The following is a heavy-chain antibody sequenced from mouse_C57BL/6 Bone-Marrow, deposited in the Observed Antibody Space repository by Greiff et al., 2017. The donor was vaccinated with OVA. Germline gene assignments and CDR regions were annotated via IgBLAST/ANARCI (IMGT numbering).Heavy chain of an antibody. D-gene: IGHD1-1*01. Sequence: DVKLVESGGGLVKPGGSLKLSCAASGFTFSDYGMHWVRQAPEKGLEWVAYISSGSSTIYYADTVKGRFTISRDNAKNTLFLQMTSLRSEDTAMYYCARDYAAWFAYWGQGTLVTVSA. V-gene: IGHV5-17*01. CDR2: ISSGSSTI. CDR3: ARDYAAWFAY. J-gene: IGHJ3*01. CDR1: GFTFSDYG.